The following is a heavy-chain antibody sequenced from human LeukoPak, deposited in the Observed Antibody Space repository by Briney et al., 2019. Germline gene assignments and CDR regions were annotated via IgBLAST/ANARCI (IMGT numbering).Heavy chain of an antibody. CDR1: GGSISSGDYY. Sequence: PSETLSLTCTVSGGSISSGDYYWSWIRQPPGKGLEWIGYIYYSGSTYYNPSLKSRVTISVDTSKNQFSLKLSSVTAADTAVYYCARVPIAAANPFDYWGQGTLVTVSS. D-gene: IGHD6-13*01. J-gene: IGHJ4*02. V-gene: IGHV4-30-4*01. CDR3: ARVPIAAANPFDY. CDR2: IYYSGST.